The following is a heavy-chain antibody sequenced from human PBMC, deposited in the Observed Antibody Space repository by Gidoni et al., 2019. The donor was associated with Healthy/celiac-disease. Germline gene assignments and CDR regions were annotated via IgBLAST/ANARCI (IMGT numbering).Heavy chain of an antibody. CDR3: AKGNEWGY. D-gene: IGHD1-1*01. CDR2: ISYDGSNK. J-gene: IGHJ4*02. CDR1: GFTFSSYG. V-gene: IGHV3-30*18. Sequence: QVQLVESGGGVVQPGRSLRLSCAASGFTFSSYGMHWVRQAPGTGLEWVAVISYDGSNKYYADSVKGRFTISRDNSKNTLYLQMNSLRAEDTAVYYCAKGNEWGYWGQGTLVTVSS.